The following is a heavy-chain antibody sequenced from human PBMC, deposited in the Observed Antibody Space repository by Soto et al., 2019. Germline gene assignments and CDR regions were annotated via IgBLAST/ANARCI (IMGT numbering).Heavy chain of an antibody. CDR1: GFTFTNNA. V-gene: IGHV3-23*01. CDR2: ISGSGGST. Sequence: EVQLLESGGGLVQPGGSLRLSCVASGFTFTNNAMTWVRQAPGKGLEWVSGISGSGGSTYYSDSVKGRFTISRDNSKNTLYLQMNSLRAEDKAIYYCASRWLVEYFFDHWGQGTLVTVSS. CDR3: ASRWLVEYFFDH. D-gene: IGHD6-19*01. J-gene: IGHJ4*02.